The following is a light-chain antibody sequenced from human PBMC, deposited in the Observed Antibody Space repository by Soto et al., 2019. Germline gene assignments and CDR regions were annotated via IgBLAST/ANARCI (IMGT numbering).Light chain of an antibody. Sequence: EIVMTQSPATLSASPGERATLSCRASQSVSSNLAWYQQKPCQAPRLLIYGASTRPTGIPARFSGSGSGTEFTLTISSLQSEDFAVYYCQQYNNWPPGTFGQGTKVDIK. CDR1: QSVSSN. V-gene: IGKV3-15*01. CDR2: GAS. CDR3: QQYNNWPPGT. J-gene: IGKJ1*01.